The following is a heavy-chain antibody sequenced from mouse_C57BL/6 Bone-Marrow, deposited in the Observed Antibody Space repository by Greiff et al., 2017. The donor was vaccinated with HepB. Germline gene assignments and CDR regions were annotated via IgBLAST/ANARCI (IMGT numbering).Heavy chain of an antibody. J-gene: IGHJ1*03. CDR3: ASHYYYGSSRWYFDV. CDR2: INPNNGGT. V-gene: IGHV1-26*01. D-gene: IGHD1-1*01. Sequence: EVQLQQSGPELVKPGASVKISCKASGYTFTDYYMNWVKQSHGKSLEWIGDINPNNGGTSYNQKFKGKATLTVDKSSSTAYMELRSLTSEDSAVYYCASHYYYGSSRWYFDVWGTGTTVTVSS. CDR1: GYTFTDYY.